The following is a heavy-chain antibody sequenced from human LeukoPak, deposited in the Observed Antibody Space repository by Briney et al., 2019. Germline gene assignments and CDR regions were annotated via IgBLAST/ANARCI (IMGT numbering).Heavy chain of an antibody. CDR2: ISGSGGST. D-gene: IGHD3-10*01. J-gene: IGHJ4*02. CDR3: AKPKCGSGSYHDY. CDR1: GFTFSSYA. Sequence: TGGSLRLSCAASGFTFSSYAMSWVRQAPGKGLEWVSAISGSGGSTYYADSVKGRFTISRDNSKNTLYLQMNSLRAEDTAVYYCAKPKCGSGSYHDYWGQGTLVTVSS. V-gene: IGHV3-23*01.